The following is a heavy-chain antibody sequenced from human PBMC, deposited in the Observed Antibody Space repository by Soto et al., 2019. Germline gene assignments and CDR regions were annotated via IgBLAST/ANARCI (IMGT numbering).Heavy chain of an antibody. Sequence: QVQLVQSGAEVKKPGSSVKVSCKASGGTFSSYTFSWVRQAPGQGLEWMGRIIPVLGITNYEQKFQGRVTITADKSTRTAYMALSSLRSEDTAVYYCASGSPAADYWGQGTLVTVSS. J-gene: IGHJ4*02. V-gene: IGHV1-69*02. CDR1: GGTFSSYT. CDR2: IIPVLGIT. D-gene: IGHD2-2*01. CDR3: ASGSPAADY.